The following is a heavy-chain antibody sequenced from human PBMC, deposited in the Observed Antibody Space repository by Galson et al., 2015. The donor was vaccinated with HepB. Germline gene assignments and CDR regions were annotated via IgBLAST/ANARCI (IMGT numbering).Heavy chain of an antibody. CDR2: IDPSDSYT. D-gene: IGHD3-16*01. J-gene: IGHJ4*02. Sequence: QSGAEVKKPGESLRISCQISGYNVLNFWIYWVRQLPGKGLEWMGKIDPSDSYTNYSPSFQGHVSISADKSIGTAYLQWRSLKASDTAMYYCAASPVHGGIPDSWAQGTLVTVSS. CDR1: GYNVLNFW. V-gene: IGHV5-10-1*01. CDR3: AASPVHGGIPDS.